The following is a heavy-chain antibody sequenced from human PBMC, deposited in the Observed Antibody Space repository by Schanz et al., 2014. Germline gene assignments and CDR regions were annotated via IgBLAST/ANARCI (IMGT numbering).Heavy chain of an antibody. Sequence: QVQLQESGPGLVKPSQTLSLTCTVSGGSIRSGTYYWSWIRQPAGKALEWVGRVFPNGITNYNPSLKSRFPIPLATSKNHFSLPLTSLTAADTAVYYCARDTTWRLDLWGRGTLVTVSS. CDR2: VFPNGIT. CDR3: ARDTTWRLDL. D-gene: IGHD1-1*01. V-gene: IGHV4-61*02. CDR1: GGSIRSGTYY. J-gene: IGHJ2*01.